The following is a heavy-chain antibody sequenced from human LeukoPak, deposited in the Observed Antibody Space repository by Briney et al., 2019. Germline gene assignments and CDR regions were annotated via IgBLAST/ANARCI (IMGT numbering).Heavy chain of an antibody. J-gene: IGHJ4*02. CDR2: ISGSGGST. D-gene: IGHD3-16*01. CDR3: AKGYYDYVWGSYYFDY. Sequence: GGSLRLSCAASGFTFSSYAMSWVRQARGKGLEWASAISGSGGSTYYADSVKGRFSISRDNSRDTLYLQMSSLRAEDTAVYYRAKGYYDYVWGSYYFDYWGQGTLVTVSS. CDR1: GFTFSSYA. V-gene: IGHV3-23*01.